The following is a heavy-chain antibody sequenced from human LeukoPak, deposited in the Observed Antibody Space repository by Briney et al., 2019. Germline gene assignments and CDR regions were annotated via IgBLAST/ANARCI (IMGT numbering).Heavy chain of an antibody. Sequence: GGSLRLSCTASGFTFSTYAMNWVRQAPGKGLEWVSAISGSGGSTYYADSVKGRFTISRDNSKNTLYLQMNSLRAEDTAVYYCARWETYYYDSSGLYYFDYWGQGTLVTVSS. D-gene: IGHD3-22*01. CDR3: ARWETYYYDSSGLYYFDY. J-gene: IGHJ4*02. CDR2: ISGSGGST. CDR1: GFTFSTYA. V-gene: IGHV3-23*01.